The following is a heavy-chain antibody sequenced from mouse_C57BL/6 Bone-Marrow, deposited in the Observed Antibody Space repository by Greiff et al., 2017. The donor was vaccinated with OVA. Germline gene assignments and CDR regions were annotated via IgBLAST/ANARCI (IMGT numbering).Heavy chain of an antibody. V-gene: IGHV1-81*01. CDR3: ARIFWFAY. Sequence: VKLQESGAELARPGASVKLSCKASGYTFTSYGISWVKQRTGQGLEWIGEIYPRSGNTYYNEKFKGKATLTADKSSSTAYMELRSLTSEDSAVYFCARIFWFAYWGQGTLVTVSA. CDR2: IYPRSGNT. J-gene: IGHJ3*01. CDR1: GYTFTSYG.